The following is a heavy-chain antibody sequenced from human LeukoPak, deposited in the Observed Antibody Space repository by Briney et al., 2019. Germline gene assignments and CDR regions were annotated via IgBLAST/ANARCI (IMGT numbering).Heavy chain of an antibody. V-gene: IGHV2-70*11. Sequence: ESGPTLVNPAQTLTLTCTFSGFSLTTTGMCVSWIRQPPAQALEWLARIDWDGDRSYTTSLKTRLTISKDTSKNQVVLTMTNMGPVDTATYYCARIAGAATTGNAFDIWGQGTMVTVSS. CDR1: GFSLTTTGMC. D-gene: IGHD1-7*01. CDR2: IDWDGDR. CDR3: ARIAGAATTGNAFDI. J-gene: IGHJ3*02.